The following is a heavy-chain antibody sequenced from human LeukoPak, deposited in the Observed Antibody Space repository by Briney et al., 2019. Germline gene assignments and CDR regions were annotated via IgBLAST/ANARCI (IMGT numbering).Heavy chain of an antibody. Sequence: SETLSLTCTVSGGSISSSSYYWGWIRQPPGKGLEWIGSIYYSGSTYYNPSLKSRVTISVDTSKNQFSLKPSSVTAADTAVYYCARGQYYYGSGSYYSVGVDYYYYMDVWGKGTTVTISS. D-gene: IGHD3-10*01. CDR3: ARGQYYYGSGSYYSVGVDYYYYMDV. CDR2: IYYSGST. CDR1: GGSISSSSYY. J-gene: IGHJ6*03. V-gene: IGHV4-39*07.